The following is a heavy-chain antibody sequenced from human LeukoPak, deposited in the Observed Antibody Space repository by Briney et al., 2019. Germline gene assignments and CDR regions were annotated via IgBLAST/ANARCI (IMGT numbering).Heavy chain of an antibody. CDR3: AKTRLGGTIYDAFDI. V-gene: IGHV3-23*01. D-gene: IGHD1-26*01. CDR1: GGTFSNYA. CDR2: ISESGGST. Sequence: GGSLRLSCAASGGTFSNYAMSWVRQAPGKGLEEIARISESGGSTYYADSVKGRFTISRDNSKNTLYLQMNSLRAEDTAVYYFAKTRLGGTIYDAFDIWGQGTMVTVSS. J-gene: IGHJ3*02.